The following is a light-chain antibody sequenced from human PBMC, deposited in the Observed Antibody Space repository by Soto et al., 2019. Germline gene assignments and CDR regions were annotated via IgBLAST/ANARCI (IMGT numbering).Light chain of an antibody. V-gene: IGKV3-11*01. CDR2: DSY. J-gene: IGKJ4*01. CDR1: HSVDFY. Sequence: EVVLTQSPDTLSLSPGERATLSCRTSHSVDFYLAWYQQKPGQAPRLLIYDSYNRVTGIPTRFSGSGSGTDFTLTISSLEPEDSAVYYCQQRKYWPPLTFGGGTKVEIK. CDR3: QQRKYWPPLT.